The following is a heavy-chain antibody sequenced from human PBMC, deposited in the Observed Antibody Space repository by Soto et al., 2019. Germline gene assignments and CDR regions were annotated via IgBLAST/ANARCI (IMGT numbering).Heavy chain of an antibody. J-gene: IGHJ5*02. CDR1: GGSISSYY. D-gene: IGHD6-6*01. V-gene: IGHV4-59*01. CDR3: ARSFGRIAARWFDP. Sequence: SETLSLTCTVSGGSISSYYLSWIRQPPGKGLEWIGYIYYSGSTNYNPSLKSRVTISVDTSKNQFSLKLSSVTAADTAVYYCARSFGRIAARWFDPWGQGTLVTVYS. CDR2: IYYSGST.